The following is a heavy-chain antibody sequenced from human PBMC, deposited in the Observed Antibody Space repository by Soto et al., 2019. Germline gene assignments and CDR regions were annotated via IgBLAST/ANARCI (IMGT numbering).Heavy chain of an antibody. V-gene: IGHV1-18*01. J-gene: IGHJ5*02. CDR1: GYTFTSYG. CDR2: ISAYNGNT. CDR3: ARAHLGITMVRGVSNWFDP. Sequence: QVQLVQSGAEVKKPGASVKVSCKASGYTFTSYGISWVRQAPGQGREWMGWISAYNGNTNYAQKLQGRVTMTTDTSTSTAYMELRSLRSDDTAVYYCARAHLGITMVRGVSNWFDPWGQGTLVTVSS. D-gene: IGHD3-10*01.